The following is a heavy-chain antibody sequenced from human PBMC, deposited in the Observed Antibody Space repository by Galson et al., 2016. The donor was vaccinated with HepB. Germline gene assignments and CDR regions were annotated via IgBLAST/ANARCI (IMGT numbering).Heavy chain of an antibody. CDR2: IYYSGST. V-gene: IGHV4-59*01. J-gene: IGHJ5*02. CDR1: GGSISSYY. CDR3: AREGSSSWWNWFDP. Sequence: ETLSLTCTVSGGSISSYYWSWIRQPPGKGLEWIGYIYYSGSTNYNPSLKSRVTISVDTSKNQISLKLSSVTAADTDVYYCAREGSSSWWNWFDPWGQGTLVTVSS. D-gene: IGHD6-13*01.